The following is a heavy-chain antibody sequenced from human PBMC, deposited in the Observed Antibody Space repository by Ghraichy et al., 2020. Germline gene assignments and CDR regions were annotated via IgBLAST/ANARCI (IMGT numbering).Heavy chain of an antibody. Sequence: SQTLSLTCTVSGGSIDPFYWTWVRQPPGNDLEWIGYVHPTGGSSYNPSLKNRVTMSVDKSKNQVSLNLTSVTAADTAVYFCARLDYEINYYFMDVWGKGTTVTVSS. J-gene: IGHJ6*03. V-gene: IGHV4-59*08. CDR1: GGSIDPFY. D-gene: IGHD4-17*01. CDR3: ARLDYEINYYFMDV. CDR2: VHPTGGS.